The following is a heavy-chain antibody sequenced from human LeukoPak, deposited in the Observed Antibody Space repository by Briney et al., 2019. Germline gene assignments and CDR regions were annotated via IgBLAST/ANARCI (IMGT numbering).Heavy chain of an antibody. CDR2: ISYDGSKK. Sequence: PGGSLRLSCAPSGFTFSSYGMHWVRQAPGKGLEWVAVISYDGSKKYYADPVKGRFTISRDNSKNTLYLQMNSLRAEDTAVYYCAKDRPLAGDYWGQRTLVTVSS. V-gene: IGHV3-30*18. D-gene: IGHD6-6*01. CDR1: GFTFSSYG. CDR3: AKDRPLAGDY. J-gene: IGHJ4*02.